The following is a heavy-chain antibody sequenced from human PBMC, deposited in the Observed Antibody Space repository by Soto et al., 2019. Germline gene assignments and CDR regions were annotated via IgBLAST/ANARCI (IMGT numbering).Heavy chain of an antibody. D-gene: IGHD6-19*01. CDR2: ISAYNGNT. J-gene: IGHJ4*02. V-gene: IGHV1-18*01. Sequence: ASVKVSCKASGYTFTSYGISWVRQAPGQGLEWMGWISAYNGNTNYAQKLQGRVTMTTDTSTSTAHMELRSLRSDDTAVYYCASSLYSSGWYYFDYWGQGTLVTVSS. CDR1: GYTFTSYG. CDR3: ASSLYSSGWYYFDY.